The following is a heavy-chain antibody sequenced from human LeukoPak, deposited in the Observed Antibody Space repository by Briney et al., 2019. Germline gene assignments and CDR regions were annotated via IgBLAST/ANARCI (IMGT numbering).Heavy chain of an antibody. V-gene: IGHV3-21*01. J-gene: IGHJ4*02. D-gene: IGHD4-17*01. CDR1: GFTFSSYA. CDR2: ISSSSSYI. CDR3: ARDYGDSRFDY. Sequence: GGSLRLSCAASGFTFSSYAMSWVRQAPGKGLEWVSSISSSSSYIYYADSVKGRFTISRDNAKSSLYLQMNSLRAEDTAVYYCARDYGDSRFDYWGQGTLVTVSS.